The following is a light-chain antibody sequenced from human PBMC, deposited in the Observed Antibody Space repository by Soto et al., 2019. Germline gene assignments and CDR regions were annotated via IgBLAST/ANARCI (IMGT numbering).Light chain of an antibody. Sequence: EIVLTQSPATLSLSPGERATLSCRASQSVGSYLAWYQQKPGQAPRLLIYDASNRATGIPARFSGSGSGTDFTLTISSLEPEDFEVYYCQQRSDWPPVTFGGGTKLEIK. V-gene: IGKV3-11*01. CDR1: QSVGSY. J-gene: IGKJ4*01. CDR3: QQRSDWPPVT. CDR2: DAS.